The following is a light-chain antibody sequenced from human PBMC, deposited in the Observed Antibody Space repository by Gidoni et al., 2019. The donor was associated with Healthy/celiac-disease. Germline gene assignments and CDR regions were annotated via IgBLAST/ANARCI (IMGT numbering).Light chain of an antibody. J-gene: IGKJ4*01. V-gene: IGKV3-11*01. Sequence: EIVLTQSPATLSSSPGDRATISCRASQSVSSSLAWYQQKPGKAPRLLIYAASNRETGIPGRFSSSGSGTYFLLTISSLDHDDFAVYYCQQCSNWPLTFGGGTKVEIK. CDR3: QQCSNWPLT. CDR2: AAS. CDR1: QSVSSS.